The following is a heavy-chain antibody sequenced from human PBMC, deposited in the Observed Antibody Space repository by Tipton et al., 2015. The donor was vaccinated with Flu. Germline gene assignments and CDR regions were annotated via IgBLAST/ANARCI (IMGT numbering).Heavy chain of an antibody. D-gene: IGHD3-22*01. Sequence: TLSLTCTVSGGSISTYYWSWIRQPAGKGLEWIGRIYSGGNTNYNPSLKSRVSMSVDTSKNQFSLKLRSATAADTAVYYCAREVRYYYDSSGYFPQYYFDYWGQGTVVTVSS. V-gene: IGHV4-4*07. J-gene: IGHJ4*02. CDR1: GGSISTYY. CDR3: AREVRYYYDSSGYFPQYYFDY. CDR2: IYSGGNT.